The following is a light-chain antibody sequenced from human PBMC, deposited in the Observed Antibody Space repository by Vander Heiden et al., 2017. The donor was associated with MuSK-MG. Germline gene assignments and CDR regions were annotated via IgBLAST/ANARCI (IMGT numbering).Light chain of an antibody. CDR3: QQLNTYPLT. J-gene: IGKJ4*01. CDR1: QGISTF. CDR2: AAS. Sequence: DIKLTQSPSFLSASVGDRATITCRASQGISTFLAWYQQKPGKAPKLLISAASTLQSGVPSRFSGSGSGTEFTLTISSLWPEDSATYYCQQLNTYPLTFGGGTKVEIK. V-gene: IGKV1-9*01.